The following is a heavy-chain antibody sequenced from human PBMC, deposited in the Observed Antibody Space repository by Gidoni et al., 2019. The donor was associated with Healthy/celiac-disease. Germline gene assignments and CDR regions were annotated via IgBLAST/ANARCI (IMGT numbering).Heavy chain of an antibody. Sequence: QVQLQESGPGLVKPSQTLSLTCTVSGGSISSGSYYWSWIRQPAGKGLEWIGRIYTSGSTNYNPSLKSRVTISVDTSKNQFSLKLSSVTAADTAVYYCARETYSSSWGELDYWGQGTLVTVSS. D-gene: IGHD6-13*01. J-gene: IGHJ4*02. V-gene: IGHV4-61*02. CDR3: ARETYSSSWGELDY. CDR1: GGSISSGSYY. CDR2: IYTSGST.